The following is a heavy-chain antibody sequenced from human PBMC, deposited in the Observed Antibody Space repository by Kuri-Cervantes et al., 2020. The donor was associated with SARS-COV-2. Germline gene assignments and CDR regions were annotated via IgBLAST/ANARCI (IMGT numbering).Heavy chain of an antibody. V-gene: IGHV3-23*01. CDR2: IRGSADGT. CDR3: AKVDRGAVLQCWKQVDL. Sequence: GGSLRLSCAASGFTFSNSALNWVRPAPGWGLEWVSRIRGSADGTYDSESVKGRFTISRDNSSNTLYVQMKSLRAEDTAVYHCAKVDRGAVLQCWKQVDLWGQGILVTVSS. J-gene: IGHJ5*02. CDR1: GFTFSNSA. D-gene: IGHD6-19*01.